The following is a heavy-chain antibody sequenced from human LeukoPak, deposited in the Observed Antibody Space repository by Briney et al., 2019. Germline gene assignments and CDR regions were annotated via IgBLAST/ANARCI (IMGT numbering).Heavy chain of an antibody. V-gene: IGHV4-39*01. D-gene: IGHD6-6*01. J-gene: IGHJ4*02. CDR2: IYYSAST. CDR3: ARQQTSDY. CDR1: GGSISSSSYY. Sequence: SETLSLTCTVSGGSISSSSYYWGWIRPPPGKGLEWIGSIYYSASTYYNPSLKSRVTISVYTSKNQFSLKLSSVTAADTAVYYCARQQTSDYWGQGTLVTVSS.